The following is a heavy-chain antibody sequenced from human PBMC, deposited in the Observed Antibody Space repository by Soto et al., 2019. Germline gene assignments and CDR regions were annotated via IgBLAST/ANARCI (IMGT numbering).Heavy chain of an antibody. CDR3: ARGRITIFGVVTSFDY. CDR1: GFTFSSYA. CDR2: ISGSGGST. D-gene: IGHD3-3*01. J-gene: IGHJ4*02. V-gene: IGHV3-23*01. Sequence: VQLLESGGGLVQPGGSLRLSCAASGFTFSSYAMSWVRQAPGKGLEWVSAISGSGGSTYYADSVKGRFTISRDNSKNTLYLQMNSLRAEDTAVYYCARGRITIFGVVTSFDYWGQGTLVTVSS.